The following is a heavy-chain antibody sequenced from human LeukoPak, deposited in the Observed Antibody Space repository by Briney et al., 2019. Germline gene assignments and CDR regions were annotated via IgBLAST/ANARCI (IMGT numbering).Heavy chain of an antibody. D-gene: IGHD2-15*01. J-gene: IGHJ4*02. CDR2: IDLSDSYT. V-gene: IGHV5-10-1*01. CDR3: ARPPDYCSGGSCYSDVEGY. CDR1: GYSFTSYW. Sequence: GESLKISCKGSGYSFTSYWISWVRRMPGKGLEWMGRIDLSDSYTNYSPSFQGHVTISADKSISTAYLQWSSLKASDTAMYYCARPPDYCSGGSCYSDVEGYWGQGTLVTVSS.